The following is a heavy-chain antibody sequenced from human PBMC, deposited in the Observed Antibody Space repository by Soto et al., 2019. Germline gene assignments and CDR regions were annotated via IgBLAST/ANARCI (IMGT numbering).Heavy chain of an antibody. J-gene: IGHJ5*01. CDR2: IYTSGST. CDR1: GGSISSYY. Sequence: QVQLQESGPGLVKPSETLSLTCTASGGSISSYYWSWIRQPAGKGLEWIGRIYTSGSTNYNPSLKSLVTMSVDTSKNQLSLTLSSVSAADTAVYYSARDVGRICRGGICLRGYNWFDSWGQGTLVTVSS. D-gene: IGHD2-15*01. CDR3: ARDVGRICRGGICLRGYNWFDS. V-gene: IGHV4-4*07.